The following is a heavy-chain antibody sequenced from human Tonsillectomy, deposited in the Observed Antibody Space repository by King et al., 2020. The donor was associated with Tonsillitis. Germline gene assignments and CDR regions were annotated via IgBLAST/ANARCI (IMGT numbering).Heavy chain of an antibody. V-gene: IGHV3-30*03. CDR1: GFTFSSYG. D-gene: IGHD3-3*01. Sequence: VQLVESGGGVVQPGRSLRLSCAASGFTFSSYGMHWVRQAPGKGLEWGAVISYDGRNKYYADSVKGRFTISRDNSRNTLSLQMNSLRAEDTAVYYCAIIATLEGYYEFWSGYPNFDLWGQGTLVIVSS. CDR2: ISYDGRNK. CDR3: AIIATLEGYYEFWSGYPNFDL. J-gene: IGHJ4*02.